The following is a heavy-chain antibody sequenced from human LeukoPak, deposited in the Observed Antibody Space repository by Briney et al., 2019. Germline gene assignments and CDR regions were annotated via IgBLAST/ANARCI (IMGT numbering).Heavy chain of an antibody. CDR2: IKQDGSEK. D-gene: IGHD1-14*01. J-gene: IGHJ4*02. V-gene: IGHV3-7*05. Sequence: GGSLRLPCAASGFTFSSYWMGWVRQAPGKGLEWVASIKQDGSEKYYVDSVKGRFTISRDNAKNSLYLHMNSLRAEDTAVYYCARGGGIFDYWGQGTLVTVSS. CDR3: ARGGGIFDY. CDR1: GFTFSSYW.